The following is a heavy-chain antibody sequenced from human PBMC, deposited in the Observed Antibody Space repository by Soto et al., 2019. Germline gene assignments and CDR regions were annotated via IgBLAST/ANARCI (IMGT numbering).Heavy chain of an antibody. CDR3: AKDLLVTIFGVAPLFDY. J-gene: IGHJ4*02. CDR1: GFTFSSYA. D-gene: IGHD3-3*01. V-gene: IGHV3-23*01. CDR2: ISGSGGST. Sequence: PGGSLRLSCAASGFTFSSYAMSWVRQAPGKGLEWVSAISGSGGSTYYADSVKGRSTISRDNSKNTLYLQMDSLRAEDTAVYYCAKDLLVTIFGVAPLFDYWGQGTLVTVSS.